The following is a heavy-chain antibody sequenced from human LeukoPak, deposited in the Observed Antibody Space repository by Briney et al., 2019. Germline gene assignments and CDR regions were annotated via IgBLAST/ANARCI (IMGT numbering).Heavy chain of an antibody. V-gene: IGHV4-30-4*01. J-gene: IGHJ5*02. Sequence: SETLSLTCTVSGGSISSGDYYWSWIRQPPGKGLEWIGYIYYSGSTYYNPSLKSRVTISVDTSKNQFSLKLSSVTAADTAVYYCARAGGSGSYLGWFDPWGQGTLVTVSS. CDR1: GGSISSGDYY. CDR3: ARAGGSGSYLGWFDP. CDR2: IYYSGST. D-gene: IGHD3-10*01.